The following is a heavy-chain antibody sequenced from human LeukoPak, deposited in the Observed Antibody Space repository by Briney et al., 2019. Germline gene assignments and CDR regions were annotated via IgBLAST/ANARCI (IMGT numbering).Heavy chain of an antibody. V-gene: IGHV4-59*01. J-gene: IGHJ3*02. CDR3: ARGRYSSGWYQKGAHNAFDI. CDR1: GGSFSGYY. D-gene: IGHD6-19*01. Sequence: PSETLSLTCAVYGGSFSGYYWSWIRQPPGKGLEWIGYIYYSGSTNYNPSLKSRVTISVDTSKNQFSLKLSSVTAADTAVYYCARGRYSSGWYQKGAHNAFDIWGQGTMVTVSS. CDR2: IYYSGST.